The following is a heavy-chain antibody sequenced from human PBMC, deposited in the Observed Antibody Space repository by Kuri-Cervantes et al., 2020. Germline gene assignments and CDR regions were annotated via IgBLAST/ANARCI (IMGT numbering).Heavy chain of an antibody. D-gene: IGHD3-22*01. J-gene: IGHJ4*02. CDR2: ISYDGSNK. CDR3: AKGGMIVVVDFDY. Sequence: GESLKISCAASGFTFSSYAMHWVRQAQGKGLEWVAVISYDGSNKYYADSVKGRFTISRDNSKNTLYLQMNSLRAEDTAVYYCAKGGMIVVVDFDYWGQGTLVTVSS. CDR1: GFTFSSYA. V-gene: IGHV3-30-3*01.